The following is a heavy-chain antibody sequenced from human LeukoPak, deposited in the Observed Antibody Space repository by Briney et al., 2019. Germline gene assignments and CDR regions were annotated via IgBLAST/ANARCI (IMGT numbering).Heavy chain of an antibody. CDR1: GFTFSNYS. J-gene: IGHJ5*02. D-gene: IGHD4-23*01. CDR2: ISSRSSYI. Sequence: GGSLRLSCAASGFTFSNYSMNWVRQAPGKGLEWVSSISSRSSYIYYAGSVKGRFSISRDNSKNTVYLQMNSLRVEDTAVYYCTTFSYAGNAGGSAGSWGQGTLVTVSS. V-gene: IGHV3-21*04. CDR3: TTFSYAGNAGGSAGS.